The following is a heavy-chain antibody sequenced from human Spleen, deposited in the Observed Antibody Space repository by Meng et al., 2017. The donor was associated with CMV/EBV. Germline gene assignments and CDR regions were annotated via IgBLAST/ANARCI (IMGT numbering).Heavy chain of an antibody. J-gene: IGHJ4*02. Sequence: GESLKISCAASGFTFSNYWMHWVRQAPGKGLVWVSRINSDGSSTTYADSVKGRFTISRDNARNTLYLQMNSLRAEDTGVYYCARTRYSSSWYTFDYWGQGNLVTVSS. D-gene: IGHD6-13*01. CDR1: GFTFSNYW. CDR2: INSDGSST. CDR3: ARTRYSSSWYTFDY. V-gene: IGHV3-74*01.